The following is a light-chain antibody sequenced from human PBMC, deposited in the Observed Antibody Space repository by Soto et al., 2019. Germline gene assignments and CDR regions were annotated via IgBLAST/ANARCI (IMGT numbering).Light chain of an antibody. CDR1: QSVRSNY. CDR3: QQYASSPLT. J-gene: IGKJ4*01. CDR2: GAS. Sequence: DIVLTQSPATLSLSSGERATLSCRASQSVRSNYLAWYQQKPGQAPRLLIYGASSRATGIPDRFGGSGSGTDFTLTISRLEPEDCAVYYCQQYASSPLTFGGGTKVEIK. V-gene: IGKV3-20*01.